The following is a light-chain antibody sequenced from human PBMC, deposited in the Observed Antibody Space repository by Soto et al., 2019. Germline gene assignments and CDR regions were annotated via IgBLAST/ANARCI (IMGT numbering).Light chain of an antibody. CDR3: CSYAGRSTLYV. CDR1: SSDIGIYNL. CDR2: EVN. V-gene: IGLV2-23*02. J-gene: IGLJ1*01. Sequence: QSVLTQPASVSGSPGQSITISCTGTSSDIGIYNLVSWYQQHPGKAPKLMIYEVNKRPSGVSDRFSGSKSGNTASLTISGLQAEDEADYYCCSYAGRSTLYVFGTGTKVTVL.